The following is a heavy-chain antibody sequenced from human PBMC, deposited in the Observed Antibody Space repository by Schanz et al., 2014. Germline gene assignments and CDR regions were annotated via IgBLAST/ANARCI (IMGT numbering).Heavy chain of an antibody. CDR2: MNPNSGNP. J-gene: IGHJ4*02. CDR3: ARGRTFDY. V-gene: IGHV1-8*01. Sequence: QVQLIQSGAEVKKPGASVKVSFTASGYTFTSYDINWVRQAPGQGLEWLGWMNPNSGNPGFAQKFRGRVTMTRNTSMSTAYIELHILTSEDTAVYYCARGRTFDYWGQGTLXTVSS. CDR1: GYTFTSYD.